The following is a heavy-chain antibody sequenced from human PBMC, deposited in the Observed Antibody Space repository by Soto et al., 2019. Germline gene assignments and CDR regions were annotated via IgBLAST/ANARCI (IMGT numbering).Heavy chain of an antibody. CDR2: IIPIFGTA. D-gene: IGHD2-15*01. CDR1: GGTFSSYA. CDR3: ARDCSGGSCYAS. V-gene: IGHV1-69*13. J-gene: IGHJ4*02. Sequence: SVKVSCKASGGTFSSYAISWVRQAPGQGLEWMGGIIPIFGTANYAQKFQGRVTITADESTSTAYMELSSLRSEDTAVYYCARDCSGGSCYASWGQGTLVTVSS.